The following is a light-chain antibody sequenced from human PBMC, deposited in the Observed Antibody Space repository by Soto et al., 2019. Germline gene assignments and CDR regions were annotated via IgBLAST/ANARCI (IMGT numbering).Light chain of an antibody. V-gene: IGKV4-1*01. CDR3: QQYYSDFFT. CDR1: QSLLYSSNNKTY. Sequence: DIVMTQSPDSLTVSLGERATINCKSSQSLLYSSNNKTYLAWYQHRPGQSPKMLIFWASARESGVPDRFAGSGSETDFTLTISSLQAEDAAAYYCQQYYSDFFTFGQGTRFEIK. CDR2: WAS. J-gene: IGKJ2*01.